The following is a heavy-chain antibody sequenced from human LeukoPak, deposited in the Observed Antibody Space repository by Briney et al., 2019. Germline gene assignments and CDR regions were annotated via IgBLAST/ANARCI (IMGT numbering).Heavy chain of an antibody. Sequence: GGSLRLSCAASGFTVSSNYMSLVRQAPGKGLEWVSAISGSGGSTYYADSVKGRFTISRDNSKNTLYLQMNSLRAEDTAVYYCAKVIRPDYDILTGRGWFDPWGQGTLVTVSS. J-gene: IGHJ5*02. CDR1: GFTVSSNY. V-gene: IGHV3-23*01. CDR2: ISGSGGST. D-gene: IGHD3-9*01. CDR3: AKVIRPDYDILTGRGWFDP.